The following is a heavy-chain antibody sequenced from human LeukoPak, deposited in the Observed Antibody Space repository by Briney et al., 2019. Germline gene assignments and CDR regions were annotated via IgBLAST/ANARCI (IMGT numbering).Heavy chain of an antibody. CDR3: TSWGDTTAEYFQR. D-gene: IGHD2-21*02. CDR1: GFSFSSNW. CDR2: INPDGRDT. J-gene: IGHJ1*01. V-gene: IGHV3-7*01. Sequence: GGSLRLSCAAPGFSFSSNWMGWVRQAPGKGLEWVAHINPDGRDTYYVDSVKGRFTISRDNAQNSMYLQMNSLRVEDTAVYYCTSWGDTTAEYFQRWGQGTLVTVSS.